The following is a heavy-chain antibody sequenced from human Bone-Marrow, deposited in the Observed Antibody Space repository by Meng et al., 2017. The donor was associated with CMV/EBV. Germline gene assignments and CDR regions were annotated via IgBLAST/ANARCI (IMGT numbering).Heavy chain of an antibody. CDR3: ARGRLRPDIVVVPAAITRRSWFAP. Sequence: GSLRLSCTVSGYSISSGYYWGWIRQPPGKGLEWIGSIYHSGSTYYNPSLKSRVTISVDTSKNQFSLKLSSVTAADTAVYYCARGRLRPDIVVVPAAITRRSWFAPWGPGTLVNVSS. D-gene: IGHD2-2*01. CDR1: GYSISSGYY. V-gene: IGHV4-38-2*02. J-gene: IGHJ5*02. CDR2: IYHSGST.